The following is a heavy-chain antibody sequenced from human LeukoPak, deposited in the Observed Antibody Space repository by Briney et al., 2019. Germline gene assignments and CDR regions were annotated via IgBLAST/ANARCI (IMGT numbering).Heavy chain of an antibody. J-gene: IGHJ4*02. CDR2: MNPNSGNT. CDR1: GYTFTSYD. Sequence: GASVKVSCKASGYTFTSYDINWVRQATGQGLGWMGWMNPNSGNTGYAQKFQGRVTMTRNTSISTAYMELSSLRSEDTAVYYCARDIQYSPIYDWGQGTLVTVSS. D-gene: IGHD6-6*01. V-gene: IGHV1-8*01. CDR3: ARDIQYSPIYD.